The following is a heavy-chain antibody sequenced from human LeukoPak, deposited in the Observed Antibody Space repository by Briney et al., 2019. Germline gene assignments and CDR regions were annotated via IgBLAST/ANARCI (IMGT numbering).Heavy chain of an antibody. CDR1: GYTFTGYY. V-gene: IGHV1-2*02. CDR3: ARVGGYYYDSSGYPDY. D-gene: IGHD3-22*01. J-gene: IGHJ4*02. Sequence: ASVKVSCKASGYTFTGYYMQWVRQAPGQGLEWMGWINPNSGGTNYAQKFQGRVTMTRDTSISTAYMELSRLRSDDTAVYYCARVGGYYYDSSGYPDYWGQGTLVTVSS. CDR2: INPNSGGT.